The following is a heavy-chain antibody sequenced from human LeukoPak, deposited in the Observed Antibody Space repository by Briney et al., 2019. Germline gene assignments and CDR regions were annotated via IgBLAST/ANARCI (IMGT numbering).Heavy chain of an antibody. CDR1: GGSLSSGNYY. J-gene: IGHJ3*02. Sequence: SETLSLTCTVSGGSLSSGNYYWSWIRQPAGKGLEWLGRIYTSGSTNYNPSLKSRVTISVDTSKNQFSLKLSSVTAADTAVYYCARATRNDRRRAFDIWGQGTMVTVSS. V-gene: IGHV4-61*02. CDR3: ARATRNDRRRAFDI. D-gene: IGHD1-1*01. CDR2: IYTSGST.